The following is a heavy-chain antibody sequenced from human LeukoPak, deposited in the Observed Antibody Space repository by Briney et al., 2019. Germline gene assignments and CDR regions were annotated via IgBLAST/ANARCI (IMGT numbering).Heavy chain of an antibody. V-gene: IGHV3-74*01. CDR3: ARELPREVTLDY. Sequence: GGSLRLSCVASEFNFFSLGMQWVRQAPGKGLVWVSRIFTDGSTTSYADSVKGRFTISRDNAKNTLYLQMNSLRAEDTAVYYCARELPREVTLDYWGQGTLVTVSP. J-gene: IGHJ4*01. CDR2: IFTDGSTT. D-gene: IGHD2-21*02. CDR1: EFNFFSLG.